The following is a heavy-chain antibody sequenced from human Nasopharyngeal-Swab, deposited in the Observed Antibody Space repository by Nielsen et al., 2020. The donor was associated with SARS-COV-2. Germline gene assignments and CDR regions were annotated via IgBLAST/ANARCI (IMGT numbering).Heavy chain of an antibody. CDR2: TYYRSKWYN. CDR3: ARIAVAGHNWFDP. V-gene: IGHV6-1*01. D-gene: IGHD6-19*01. Sequence: WIRQSPSRGLEWLGRTYYRSKWYNDYAVSVKSRITINPDTSKNQFSLQLNSAPPEDTAVYYCARIAVAGHNWFDPWGQGTLVTVSS. J-gene: IGHJ5*02.